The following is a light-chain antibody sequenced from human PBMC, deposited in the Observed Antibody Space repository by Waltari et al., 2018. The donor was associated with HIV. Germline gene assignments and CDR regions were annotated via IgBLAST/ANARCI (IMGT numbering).Light chain of an antibody. CDR1: YLGDKY. CDR2: QDD. Sequence: SHELTQQPSVSVSPGQTASITCSGDYLGDKYASWYQQKPGQSPVLVIYQDDKRPSGFPGRFSGYNSGNTATLTITGTQAMDEADYYCQAWDSSTGLFGGGTKLTVL. CDR3: QAWDSSTGL. V-gene: IGLV3-1*01. J-gene: IGLJ2*01.